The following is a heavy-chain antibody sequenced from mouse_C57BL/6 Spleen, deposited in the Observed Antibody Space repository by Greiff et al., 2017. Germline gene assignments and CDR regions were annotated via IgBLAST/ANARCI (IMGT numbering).Heavy chain of an antibody. CDR3: ARSAYYGNFFDY. J-gene: IGHJ2*01. Sequence: VQVVESGAELVRPGTSVKVSCKASGYAFTNYLIEWVKQRPGQGLEWIGVINPGSGGTNYNEKFKGKATLTADKSSSTAYMQLSSLTSEDSAVYFCARSAYYGNFFDYWGQGTTLTVSS. V-gene: IGHV1-54*01. CDR2: INPGSGGT. CDR1: GYAFTNYL. D-gene: IGHD2-10*01.